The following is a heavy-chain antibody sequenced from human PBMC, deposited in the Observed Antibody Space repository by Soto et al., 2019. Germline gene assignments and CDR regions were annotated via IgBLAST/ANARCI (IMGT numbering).Heavy chain of an antibody. CDR3: AKDRTIAARTYDA. CDR1: GFTFSDHG. J-gene: IGHJ5*02. D-gene: IGHD6-25*01. Sequence: DVQLLESGGGLVQPGGSLTLACEASGFTFSDHGMSWVRQDPGKGLEWVSAISGSVGSTYYASSVKGRFTISRDNSKNTLFLQMSSLRDEDTAVYYCAKDRTIAARTYDAWGQGAMVTVSS. V-gene: IGHV3-23*01. CDR2: ISGSVGST.